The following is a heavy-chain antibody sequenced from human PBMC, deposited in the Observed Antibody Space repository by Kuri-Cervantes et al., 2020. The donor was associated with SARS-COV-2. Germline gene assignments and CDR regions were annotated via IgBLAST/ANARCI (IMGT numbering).Heavy chain of an antibody. Sequence: GGSLRLSCAASGFTFSSYSMNWVRQAPGKGLEWVSSISSSSSYIYYADSVKGRFTISRDNAKNSLYLQMNSLRAEDTAVYYCARDPGGYSYGHMWAFDIWGQGTMVTVSS. D-gene: IGHD5-18*01. CDR1: GFTFSSYS. V-gene: IGHV3-21*01. J-gene: IGHJ3*02. CDR3: ARDPGGYSYGHMWAFDI. CDR2: ISSSSSYI.